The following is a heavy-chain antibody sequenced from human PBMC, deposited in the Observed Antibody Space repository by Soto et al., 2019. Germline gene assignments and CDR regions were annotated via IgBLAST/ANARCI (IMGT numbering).Heavy chain of an antibody. CDR1: GFMFNYYV. D-gene: IGHD3-22*01. CDR3: AKSLYYYDRNREGAFDA. Sequence: EVQLLESGGGFVQPGGSLRLSCKASGFMFNYYVMSWVRQAPGKGLEWVSPMSDNGDSVKGRFTISRDNSKNTLYLQMTSLRDEDTAVYYCAKSLYYYDRNREGAFDAWGHGTEVIVSS. V-gene: IGHV3-23*01. CDR2: MSDNG. J-gene: IGHJ3*01.